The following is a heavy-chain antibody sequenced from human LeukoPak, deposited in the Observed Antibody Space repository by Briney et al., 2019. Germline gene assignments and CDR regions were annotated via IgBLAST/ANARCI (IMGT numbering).Heavy chain of an antibody. D-gene: IGHD1-7*01. Sequence: GGSLRLSCAASGFTFSSYGMHWVRQAPGKGLEWVAVIWYDGSNKYYADSVKGRFTISRDNSKNTLYLQMNSLRAEDTAVYYCARDPSKWNYVEYGMDVWGKGTTVTVSS. CDR2: IWYDGSNK. CDR3: ARDPSKWNYVEYGMDV. V-gene: IGHV3-33*01. CDR1: GFTFSSYG. J-gene: IGHJ6*04.